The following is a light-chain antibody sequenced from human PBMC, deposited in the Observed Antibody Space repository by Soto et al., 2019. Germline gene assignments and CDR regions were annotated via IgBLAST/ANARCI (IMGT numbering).Light chain of an antibody. J-gene: IGLJ2*01. CDR1: SGHSTNA. CDR3: QTWGWGSVV. CDR2: VNSDGSH. Sequence: QSVLTQSPSASASLGASVKFTCTLSSGHSTNAVAWHQQQSEKGPRYLMKVNSDGSHSKGDGIPDRFSGSSSGAERYLTISSLQSDDEADYYCQTWGWGSVVFGGGTKVTVL. V-gene: IGLV4-69*01.